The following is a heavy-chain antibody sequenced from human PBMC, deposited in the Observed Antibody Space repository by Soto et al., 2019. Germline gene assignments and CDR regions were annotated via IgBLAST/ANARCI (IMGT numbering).Heavy chain of an antibody. V-gene: IGHV3-23*01. CDR2: ISGSGGST. Sequence: GGSLRLSCAASGFTFSSYAMSWVRQAPGKGLEWVSAISGSGGSTYYADSVKGRFTISRDNSKNTLYLQMNSLRAEDTAVYYCASFIAAAGTEHFQHGGQGTLVTVSS. D-gene: IGHD6-13*01. J-gene: IGHJ1*01. CDR3: ASFIAAAGTEHFQH. CDR1: GFTFSSYA.